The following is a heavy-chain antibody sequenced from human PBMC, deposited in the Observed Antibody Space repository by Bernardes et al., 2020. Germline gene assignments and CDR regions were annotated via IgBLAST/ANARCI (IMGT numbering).Heavy chain of an antibody. V-gene: IGHV1-2*06. CDR3: AREQIVVVAAATGPLGY. J-gene: IGHJ4*02. Sequence: ASVKVSCKASGYTFTGYYMHWVRQAPGQGLEWMGRINPNSGGTNYAQKFQGRVTMTRDTSISTAYMELSRLRSDDTAVYYCAREQIVVVAAATGPLGYWGQGTLVTVSS. D-gene: IGHD2-15*01. CDR2: INPNSGGT. CDR1: GYTFTGYY.